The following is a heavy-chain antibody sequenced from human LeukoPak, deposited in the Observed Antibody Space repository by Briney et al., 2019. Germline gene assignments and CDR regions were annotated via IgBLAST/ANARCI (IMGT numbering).Heavy chain of an antibody. CDR2: IYYSGST. Sequence: PSETLSLTCTVSGGSISSGDYYWSWIRQPPGKGLEWIGYIYYSGSTYYNPPLKSRVTISVDTSKNQFSLKLSSVTAADTAVYYCAREPITITIFGVVHYYMDVWGKGTTVTVSS. CDR3: AREPITITIFGVVHYYMDV. V-gene: IGHV4-30-4*08. CDR1: GGSISSGDYY. D-gene: IGHD3-3*01. J-gene: IGHJ6*03.